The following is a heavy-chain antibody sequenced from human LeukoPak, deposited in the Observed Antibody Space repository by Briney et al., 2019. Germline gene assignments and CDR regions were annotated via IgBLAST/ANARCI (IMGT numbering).Heavy chain of an antibody. CDR2: INSDGSST. J-gene: IGHJ4*02. D-gene: IGHD4-17*01. V-gene: IGHV3-74*01. CDR3: ARIDYGDYGLIDY. Sequence: GGSLRLSCAASGFTFSSYWMHWVRQAPGKGLVWVSRINSDGSSTSYADSVKGRFTISRDNAKNTLYLQMNSLRAEDTAVYYCARIDYGDYGLIDYWGQGTLVTVSS. CDR1: GFTFSSYW.